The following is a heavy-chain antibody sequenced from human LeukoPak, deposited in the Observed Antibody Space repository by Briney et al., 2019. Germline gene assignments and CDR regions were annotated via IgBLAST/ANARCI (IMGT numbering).Heavy chain of an antibody. J-gene: IGHJ6*03. CDR1: GGSISSGGYY. V-gene: IGHV4-31*03. Sequence: SETLSITCTVSGGSISSGGYYWSWIRQHPGKGLEWIGYIYYSGSTYYNPSLKSRVTISVDTSKNQFSLKLSSVTAADTAVYYCARSRNDFWSGYYYYYMDVWGKGTTVTVSS. CDR2: IYYSGST. CDR3: ARSRNDFWSGYYYYYMDV. D-gene: IGHD3-3*01.